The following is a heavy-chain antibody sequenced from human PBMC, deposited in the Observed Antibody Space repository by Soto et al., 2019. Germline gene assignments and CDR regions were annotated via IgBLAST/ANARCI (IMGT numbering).Heavy chain of an antibody. CDR2: ISPDNGNT. J-gene: IGHJ6*02. CDR1: GYTFTIYG. CDR3: ARALGYSGYAGMDV. V-gene: IGHV1-18*01. D-gene: IGHD5-12*01. Sequence: QVQLVQSGGEVKKPGASVKVSCKASGYTFTIYGINWVRQAPGQGLEWMGWISPDNGNTNYAQKLQGRVTMTTDTSTRTAYMELRSLGSDDTAVYYCARALGYSGYAGMDVWGQGTTVTVSS.